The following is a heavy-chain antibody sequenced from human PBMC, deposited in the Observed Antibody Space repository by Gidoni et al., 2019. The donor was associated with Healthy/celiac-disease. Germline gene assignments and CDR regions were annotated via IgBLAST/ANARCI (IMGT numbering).Heavy chain of an antibody. V-gene: IGHV3-9*01. CDR1: GFTFHVYA. D-gene: IGHD5-12*01. CDR3: AKDNGGYDYRGYYFDY. CDR2: ISWNSGSI. Sequence: EVQLVASGGGLVQPGRSLRRSCAASGFTFHVYAMHWVRQAPGKGLEWVSGISWNSGSIGYADSVKGRFTISRDNAKNSLYLQMNSLRAEDTALYYCAKDNGGYDYRGYYFDYWGQGTLVTVSS. J-gene: IGHJ4*02.